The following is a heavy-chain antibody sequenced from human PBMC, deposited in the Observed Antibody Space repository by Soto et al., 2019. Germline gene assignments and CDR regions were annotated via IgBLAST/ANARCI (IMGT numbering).Heavy chain of an antibody. CDR3: ARDYTSSIAVAAHYYHYGMDV. V-gene: IGHV6-1*01. Sequence: PPQTLSLTCAVSGDSVSSNSAAWNWIRQAPSRGLEWLGRTYYRSKWYNDDAVSVKSRITINPDTSKNQFSLQLNSVTPEDTAVYYCARDYTSSIAVAAHYYHYGMDVWGQGTTVTVSS. CDR1: GDSVSSNSAA. D-gene: IGHD6-19*01. J-gene: IGHJ6*02. CDR2: TYYRSKWYN.